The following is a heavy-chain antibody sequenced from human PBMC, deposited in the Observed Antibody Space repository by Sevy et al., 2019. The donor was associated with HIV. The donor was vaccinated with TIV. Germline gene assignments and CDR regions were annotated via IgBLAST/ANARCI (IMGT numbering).Heavy chain of an antibody. CDR2: INHSGST. J-gene: IGHJ4*02. CDR3: ARVDYYDSSGYTIDY. D-gene: IGHD3-22*01. Sequence: SETLSLTCAVYGGSFSGYYWSWIRQPPGKGLEWIGEINHSGSTNYNPSLKSRVTISVDTSKNKFSLKLSSVTAADTAVYYCARVDYYDSSGYTIDYWGQGTLVTVSS. V-gene: IGHV4-34*01. CDR1: GGSFSGYY.